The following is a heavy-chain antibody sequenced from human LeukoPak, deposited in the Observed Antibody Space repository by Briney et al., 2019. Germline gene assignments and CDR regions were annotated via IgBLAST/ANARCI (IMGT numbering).Heavy chain of an antibody. CDR2: IYFTGTGSN. CDR1: GGSITSHF. J-gene: IGHJ2*01. Sequence: SEILSLICTVSGGSITSHFWSWIRQPPGKGLEWNGYIYFTGTGSNIYSASLKSRLTISVVTSKTQFSLKLTSVTAADKAVYCCASAYCGGDCTPYWYFDLWGRGTLVTVSS. V-gene: IGHV4-59*08. CDR3: ASAYCGGDCTPYWYFDL. D-gene: IGHD2-21*02.